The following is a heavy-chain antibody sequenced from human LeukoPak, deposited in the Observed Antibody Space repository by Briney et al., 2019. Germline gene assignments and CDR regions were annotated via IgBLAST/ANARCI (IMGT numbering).Heavy chain of an antibody. D-gene: IGHD6-19*01. J-gene: IGHJ3*02. V-gene: IGHV4-39*01. CDR2: IYYSGST. CDR1: DGSISSSLYY. Sequence: SETLSLTCTVSDGSISSSLYYWGWIRQPPGKGLEWIGIIYYSGSTYYNPSLKCRVTISVETSKNQVSLRLSSVTAADTAVYYCARQGAGGRAFDIWGQGTMVTVSS. CDR3: ARQGAGGRAFDI.